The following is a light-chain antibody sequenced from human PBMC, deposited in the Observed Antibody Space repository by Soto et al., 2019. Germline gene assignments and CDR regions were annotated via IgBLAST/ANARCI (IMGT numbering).Light chain of an antibody. CDR1: NSDVGSHNF. CDR3: CSLTNGATWV. J-gene: IGLJ3*02. V-gene: IGLV2-23*01. Sequence: QSALTQPASASGSPGQSITISCTGTNSDVGSHNFVSWYQQYPGKAPKLLIYEASKRPSGLSNRFSGSKSGNTASLTISGLQAEDEADYYCCSLTNGATWVFGGGTKLTAL. CDR2: EAS.